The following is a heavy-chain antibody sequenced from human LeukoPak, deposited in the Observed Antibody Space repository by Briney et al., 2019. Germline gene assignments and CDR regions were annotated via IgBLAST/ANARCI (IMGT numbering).Heavy chain of an antibody. J-gene: IGHJ4*02. CDR1: GASITRYF. D-gene: IGHD5-12*01. CDR3: ARGDDYKSTLFDY. V-gene: IGHV4-59*01. CDR2: ISFGGST. Sequence: PSETLSLTCTVSGASITRYFWNWIRQPPGKELEWIGYISFGGSTNYNPSLKSRVTISIDTSKNQFSLKLTSATAADTAVYYCARGDDYKSTLFDYWGQGTLVTVSS.